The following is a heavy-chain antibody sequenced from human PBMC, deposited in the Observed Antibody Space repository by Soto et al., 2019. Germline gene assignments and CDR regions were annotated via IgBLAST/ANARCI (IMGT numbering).Heavy chain of an antibody. J-gene: IGHJ5*02. CDR1: GASINSKSSY. CDR2: FFSGRT. CDR3: TTTRGIAVGGSFDH. D-gene: IGHD6-13*01. V-gene: IGHV4-39*02. Sequence: QVQLQESGPGLVKPSETLSLTCIVSGASINSKSSYWGWVRQPPGKGLEWVGTFFSGRTYSNPSLRSRVTISVDTSKNHFYLRLRSVAAEDTAIYYCTTTRGIAVGGSFDHWGQGTLVTVSS.